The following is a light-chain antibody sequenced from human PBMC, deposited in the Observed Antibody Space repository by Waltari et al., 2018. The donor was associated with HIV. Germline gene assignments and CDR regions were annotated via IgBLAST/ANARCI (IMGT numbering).Light chain of an antibody. J-gene: IGLJ3*02. CDR1: ALPNHY. CDR3: QSTDTAGTVGV. CDR2: KET. V-gene: IGLV3-25*03. Sequence: SSELTQPPSMSVSPGQTARITCSGDALPNHYAYWYQQKSGRAPVLIICKETDRPSGIPEGFSGSTSGTTATLTISDVQAGDEADYYCQSTDTAGTVGVFGGVTKLT.